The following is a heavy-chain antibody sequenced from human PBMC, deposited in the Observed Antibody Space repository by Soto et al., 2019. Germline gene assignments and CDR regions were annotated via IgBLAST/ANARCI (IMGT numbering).Heavy chain of an antibody. CDR1: GFTFSSYA. V-gene: IGHV3-23*01. CDR3: AKAEDFWSGYKAIDY. J-gene: IGHJ4*02. CDR2: ISGSGGST. D-gene: IGHD3-3*01. Sequence: SGGSLRLSCAASGFTFSSYAMSWVRQAPGKGLEWVSAISGSGGSTYYADSVKGRFTISRDNSKNTLCLQMNSLRAEDTAVYYCAKAEDFWSGYKAIDYWGQGTLVTVSS.